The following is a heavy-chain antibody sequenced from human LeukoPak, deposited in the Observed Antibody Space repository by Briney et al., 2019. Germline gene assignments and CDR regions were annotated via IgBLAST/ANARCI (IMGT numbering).Heavy chain of an antibody. V-gene: IGHV3-48*04. CDR1: GFTFSSYG. CDR2: ISSSSSTI. Sequence: GGSLRLSCAASGFTFSSYGMHWVRQAPGKGLEWVSYISSSSSTIYYADSVKGRFTISRDNAKNSLYLQMNSLRAEDTAVYYCARGRYFDWLDYWGQGTLVTVSS. CDR3: ARGRYFDWLDY. J-gene: IGHJ4*02. D-gene: IGHD3-9*01.